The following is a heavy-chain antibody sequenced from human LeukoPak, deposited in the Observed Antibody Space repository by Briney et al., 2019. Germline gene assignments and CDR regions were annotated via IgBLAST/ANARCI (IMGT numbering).Heavy chain of an antibody. CDR1: GFTFSNYA. V-gene: IGHV3-23*01. CDR3: TKTAPAAIYWFDP. J-gene: IGHJ5*02. D-gene: IGHD2-2*02. CDR2: TVGSGVNT. Sequence: PGGSLRLSCAASGFTFSNYAMSWVRQAPGKGLAWVSATVGSGVNTYYADSVTGRFTISRDNSKNSLYLQMNSLRAEDTAVYYCTKTAPAAIYWFDPWGQGTLVTVSS.